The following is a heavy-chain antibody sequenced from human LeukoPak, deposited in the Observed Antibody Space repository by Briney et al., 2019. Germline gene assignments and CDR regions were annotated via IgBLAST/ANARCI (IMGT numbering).Heavy chain of an antibody. CDR2: ISGSGGST. CDR3: AKYYDILTSYHEYFQH. J-gene: IGHJ1*01. Sequence: PGGSLRLSCAASGFTFSSYAMSWVRQAPGKGLEWVSAISGSGGSTYYADSVKGRFTISRDNSKNTLYLQMNSLRAEDTAVYYCAKYYDILTSYHEYFQHWGQGTLVTASS. D-gene: IGHD3-9*01. V-gene: IGHV3-23*01. CDR1: GFTFSSYA.